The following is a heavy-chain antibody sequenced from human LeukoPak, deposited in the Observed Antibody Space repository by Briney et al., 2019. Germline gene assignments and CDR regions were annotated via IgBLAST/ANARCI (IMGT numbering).Heavy chain of an antibody. D-gene: IGHD3-16*01. CDR2: IYYSGST. CDR3: ARVLSRLGGNWFDP. V-gene: IGHV4-59*12. J-gene: IGHJ5*02. CDR1: GGSISSYY. Sequence: PSETLSLTCTVSGGSISSYYWSWIRQPPGKGLEWIGYIYYSGSTNYNPSLKSRVTISVDTSKNQFSLKLSSVTAADTAVYYCARVLSRLGGNWFDPWGQGTLVTVSS.